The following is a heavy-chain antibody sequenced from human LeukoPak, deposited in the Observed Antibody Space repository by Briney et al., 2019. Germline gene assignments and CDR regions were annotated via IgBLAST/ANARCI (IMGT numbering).Heavy chain of an antibody. CDR2: IRYDGSNK. CDR3: AKGGPTGSNYFDF. J-gene: IGHJ4*02. D-gene: IGHD1-26*01. Sequence: GGSLRLSCAASGFTFSSYGMYWVRQAPGKGLEWVAFIRYDGSNKYYADSVKGRFTISRDNSKTTLYLQMNSLRADDTAVYYCAKGGPTGSNYFDFWGQGTLVTVSS. CDR1: GFTFSSYG. V-gene: IGHV3-30*02.